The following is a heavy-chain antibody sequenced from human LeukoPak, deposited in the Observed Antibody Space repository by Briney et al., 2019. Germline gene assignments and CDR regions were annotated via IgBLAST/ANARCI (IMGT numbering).Heavy chain of an antibody. CDR3: ARDIEGPLCY. CDR2: ISYDGSNK. D-gene: IGHD1-26*01. V-gene: IGHV3-30-3*01. J-gene: IGHJ4*02. Sequence: PGGSLRLSCAASGFTFSSYAMHWVRQAPGKGLEWVAVISYDGSNKYYADSVKGRFTISRDNSKNTLYLQTNSLRAEDTAVYYCARDIEGPLCYWGQGTLVTVSS. CDR1: GFTFSSYA.